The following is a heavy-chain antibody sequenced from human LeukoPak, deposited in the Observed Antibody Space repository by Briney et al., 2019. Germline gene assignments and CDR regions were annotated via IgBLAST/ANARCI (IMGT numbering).Heavy chain of an antibody. CDR2: ISAYNGNT. CDR1: GYTFTSYG. Sequence: ASVKVSCKASGYTFTSYGISWVRQAPGQGLEWMGWISAYNGNTNYAQKLQGRVTMTTDTSTSTAYMELRSLRSDDTAVYYCARDRVYYYDSSGSAPFDYWGQGTLVTVSS. J-gene: IGHJ4*02. D-gene: IGHD3-22*01. CDR3: ARDRVYYYDSSGSAPFDY. V-gene: IGHV1-18*01.